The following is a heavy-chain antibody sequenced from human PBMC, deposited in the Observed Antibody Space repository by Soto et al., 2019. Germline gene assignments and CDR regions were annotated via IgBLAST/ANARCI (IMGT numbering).Heavy chain of an antibody. J-gene: IGHJ3*02. CDR3: ARDLAVRESEGGDAFDI. Sequence: GGSLRLSCAASGFTFSSYAMHWVRQAPGKGLEWVAVISYDGSNKYYADSVKGRFTISRDNSKNTLYLQMNSLRAEDTAVYYCARDLAVRESEGGDAFDIWGQGTMVTVSS. CDR2: ISYDGSNK. D-gene: IGHD3-10*01. V-gene: IGHV3-30-3*01. CDR1: GFTFSSYA.